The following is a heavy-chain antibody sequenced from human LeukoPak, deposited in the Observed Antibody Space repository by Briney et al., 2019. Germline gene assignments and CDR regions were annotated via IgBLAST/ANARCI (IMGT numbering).Heavy chain of an antibody. CDR3: ARAPPNWAFDF. V-gene: IGHV1-8*01. CDR2: MNPNSANT. J-gene: IGHJ4*02. D-gene: IGHD1-1*01. CDR1: GYTFTTYD. Sequence: ASVTVSCKASGYTFTTYDINWVRQAPGQGLEWMGWMNPNSANTDYAQKFQGRVTMTRDTSISTAYMELSSLRSEDTAVYYCARAPPNWAFDFWGQGTLVTVSS.